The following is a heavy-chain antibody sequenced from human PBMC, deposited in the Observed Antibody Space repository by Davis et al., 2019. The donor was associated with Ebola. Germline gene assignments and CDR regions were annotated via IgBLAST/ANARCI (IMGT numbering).Heavy chain of an antibody. D-gene: IGHD3-10*01. CDR1: GYTFTAYH. J-gene: IGHJ4*02. Sequence: AASVKVSCKASGYTFTAYHIHWVRQAPGQGLEWMGWINPHNGNTNYAQNVQGRVTMTRDTSTSTVYMELSSLRSEDTAVYYCARGFTMGNYWGQGTLVTVSS. CDR2: INPHNGNT. V-gene: IGHV1-2*02. CDR3: ARGFTMGNY.